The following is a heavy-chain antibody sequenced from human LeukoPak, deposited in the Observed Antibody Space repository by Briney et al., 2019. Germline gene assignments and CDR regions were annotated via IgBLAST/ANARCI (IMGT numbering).Heavy chain of an antibody. Sequence: ASVKVSCKASGYTFTNYGITWVRQAPGQGLEWMGWVSAYADNTNYVQKIQSRVTMTTDTSTSTAYMELRSLRPDDTAVYYCARDCIGCHGFDYWGQGTLVTVSS. D-gene: IGHD2-15*01. CDR2: VSAYADNT. CDR3: ARDCIGCHGFDY. V-gene: IGHV1-18*01. CDR1: GYTFTNYG. J-gene: IGHJ4*02.